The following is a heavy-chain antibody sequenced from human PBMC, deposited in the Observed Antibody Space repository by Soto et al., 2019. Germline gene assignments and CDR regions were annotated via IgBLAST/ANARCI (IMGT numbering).Heavy chain of an antibody. CDR3: ARADGYCSSTSCYEGAFDF. Sequence: GGSLRLSCAASGFTFSDYYMSWIRQAPGKGLEWVSYISSSSSYTNYADSVKGRFTISRDNAKNSLYLQMNSLRDEDMAVYYCARADGYCSSTSCYEGAFDFWGQGTMVTVSS. J-gene: IGHJ3*01. CDR1: GFTFSDYY. CDR2: ISSSSSYT. D-gene: IGHD2-2*03. V-gene: IGHV3-11*06.